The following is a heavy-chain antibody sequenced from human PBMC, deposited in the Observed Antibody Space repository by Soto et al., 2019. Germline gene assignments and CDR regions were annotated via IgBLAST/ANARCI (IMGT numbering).Heavy chain of an antibody. J-gene: IGHJ3*02. CDR3: AKDREYFDWPGAFDI. D-gene: IGHD3-9*01. V-gene: IGHV3-23*01. CDR1: GFTFSSYA. Sequence: GGSLRLSCAGSGFTFSSYAMSWVRQAPGKGLEWVSAISGSGGSTYYADSVKGRFTISRDNSKNTLYLQMNSLRAEDTAVYYCAKDREYFDWPGAFDIWGQGTVVTVSS. CDR2: ISGSGGST.